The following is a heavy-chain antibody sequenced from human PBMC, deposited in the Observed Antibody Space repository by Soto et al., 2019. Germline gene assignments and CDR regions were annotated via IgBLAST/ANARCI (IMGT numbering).Heavy chain of an antibody. J-gene: IGHJ4*02. CDR3: ARVDHRGYFAILTDY. Sequence: SETLSLTCTVSGDSLSSGGHYWSWIRHHPGKGLEWIGHIYDSVNTYYGPSLRSRVTISADMSKNQFSLNLRSVTAADTAVYYCARVDHRGYFAILTDYWGQGTLVTVSS. CDR2: IYDSVNT. V-gene: IGHV4-31*03. D-gene: IGHD3-9*01. CDR1: GDSLSSGGHY.